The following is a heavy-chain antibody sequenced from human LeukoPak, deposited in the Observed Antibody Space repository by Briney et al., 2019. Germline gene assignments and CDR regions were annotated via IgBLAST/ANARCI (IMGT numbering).Heavy chain of an antibody. CDR1: GFTFSSYG. CDR2: IWYDGSNK. J-gene: IGHJ4*02. Sequence: GGSLRLSCAASGFTFSSYGMHWVRQAPGKGLEWVAVIWYDGSNKYYADSVKGRFTISRDNSKNTLYLQMNSLRAEDTAVYYCARGAARGVVPADILDYWGQGTLVTVSS. V-gene: IGHV3-33*01. CDR3: ARGAARGVVPADILDY. D-gene: IGHD2-2*01.